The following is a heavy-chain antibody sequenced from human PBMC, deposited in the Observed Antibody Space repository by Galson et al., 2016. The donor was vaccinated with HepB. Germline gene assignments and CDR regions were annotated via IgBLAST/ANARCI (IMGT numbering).Heavy chain of an antibody. Sequence: SLRLSCAVSGFAFYSFYMSWVRQAPGKGLEWVSYISVSGNAKYYAGSVKGRFTLSSDNAKNSLYLQMDSLRTDDPSVYYRAGGPPKRDGGGWYGMAFDTWGHGTLVTVSS. D-gene: IGHD6-19*01. CDR1: GFAFYSFY. V-gene: IGHV3-48*03. J-gene: IGHJ4*01. CDR2: ISVSGNAK. CDR3: AGGPPKRDGGGWYGMAFDT.